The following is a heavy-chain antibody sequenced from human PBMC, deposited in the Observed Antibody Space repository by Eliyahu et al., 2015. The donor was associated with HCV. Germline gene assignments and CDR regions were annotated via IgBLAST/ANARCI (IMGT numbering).Heavy chain of an antibody. CDR3: ASEIRLGY. CDR1: GFTFSSSW. J-gene: IGHJ4*02. Sequence: EVQLVESXGGLVQPGGSLRLXXAASGFTFSSSWMHWVRQVPXKGLXWVSRINSXGGITSYADSVKGRFTISRDNAKNTLYLQMNSLRAEDSAVYYCASEIRLGYWGQGTLVTVSS. CDR2: INSXGGIT. V-gene: IGHV3-74*01.